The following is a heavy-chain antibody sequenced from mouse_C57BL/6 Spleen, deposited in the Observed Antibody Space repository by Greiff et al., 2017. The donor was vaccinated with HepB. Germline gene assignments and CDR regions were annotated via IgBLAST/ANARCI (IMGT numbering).Heavy chain of an antibody. V-gene: IGHV1-61*01. D-gene: IGHD2-4*01. CDR2: IYPSDSET. Sequence: VQLQQPGAELVRPGSSVKLSCKASGYTFTSYWMDWVKQRPGQGLEWIGNIYPSDSETHYNQKFKDEATLTVDKSSSTAYMQLSSLTSEDSAVYYCARMDYDQGNYFDYWGQGTTLTVSS. CDR1: GYTFTSYW. CDR3: ARMDYDQGNYFDY. J-gene: IGHJ2*01.